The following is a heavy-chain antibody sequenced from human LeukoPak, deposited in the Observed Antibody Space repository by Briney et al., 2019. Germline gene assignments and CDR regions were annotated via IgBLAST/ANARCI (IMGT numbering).Heavy chain of an antibody. Sequence: HTGGSLRLSCVASGITFSNYAVSWVRQAPKKGLDWVSVISGSAHKIRYADSVKGRFTISRDNSENIVYLQMNNLRVEDTAVYYCAGRPTGYSSGYIHWGQGTLVTVSS. CDR3: AGRPTGYSSGYIH. J-gene: IGHJ4*02. CDR2: ISGSAHKI. D-gene: IGHD5-18*01. V-gene: IGHV3-23*01. CDR1: GITFSNYA.